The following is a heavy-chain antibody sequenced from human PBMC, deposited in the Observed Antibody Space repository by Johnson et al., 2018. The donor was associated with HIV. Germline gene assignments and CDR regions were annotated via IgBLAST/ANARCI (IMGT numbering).Heavy chain of an antibody. CDR2: ISYDGSNK. V-gene: IGHV3-30*04. J-gene: IGHJ3*02. CDR3: AKDRGIGYDSSGSYGAFDI. D-gene: IGHD3-22*01. Sequence: QEQLVESGGGMVQPGRSLRLSCAASGFTFSNYAMHWVRQAPGKGLEWVAVISYDGSNKYYADSVKGLFTISRDNSKNTLYLQMNSLRAEDTAVYYCAKDRGIGYDSSGSYGAFDIWGQGTMVTVSS. CDR1: GFTFSNYA.